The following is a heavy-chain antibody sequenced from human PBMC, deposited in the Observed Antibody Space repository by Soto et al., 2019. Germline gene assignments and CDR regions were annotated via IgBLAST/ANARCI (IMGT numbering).Heavy chain of an antibody. CDR2: INHSGST. CDR1: GGSFSSYY. Sequence: KTSETLSLTCTVYGGSFSSYYWSWIRQPPGKGLEWIGEINHSGSTNYNPSLKSRVTISVDTSKNQFSLKLSSVTAADTAVYYCARWGKFYEFWSGYYPYYYYGMDVWGQGTTVTVSS. D-gene: IGHD3-3*01. V-gene: IGHV4-34*01. J-gene: IGHJ6*02. CDR3: ARWGKFYEFWSGYYPYYYYGMDV.